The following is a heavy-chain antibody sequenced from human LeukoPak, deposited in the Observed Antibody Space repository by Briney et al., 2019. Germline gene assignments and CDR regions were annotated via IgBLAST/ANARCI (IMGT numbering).Heavy chain of an antibody. D-gene: IGHD3-9*01. CDR2: IDYSGST. V-gene: IGHV4-39*07. Sequence: SETLSLTCTVSGGSISSSSYYWGWIRQPPGKGLEWIGSIDYSGSTYYNPSLKSRVTISVDTSKNQFSLKLSSVTAADTAVYYCARVGGPYYDILTGYYDIPGDAFDIWGQGTMVTVSS. CDR1: GGSISSSSYY. CDR3: ARVGGPYYDILTGYYDIPGDAFDI. J-gene: IGHJ3*02.